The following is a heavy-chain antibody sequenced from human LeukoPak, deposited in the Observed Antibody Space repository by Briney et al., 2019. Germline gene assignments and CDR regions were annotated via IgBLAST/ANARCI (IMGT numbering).Heavy chain of an antibody. V-gene: IGHV4-39*01. CDR2: IYYSGST. J-gene: IGHJ4*02. D-gene: IGHD3-22*01. CDR3: ARRGYYDSSGYYRY. CDR1: GGSVSSYY. Sequence: PSETLSLTCTVSGGSVSSYYWSWIRQPPGKGLEWIGSIYYSGSTYYNPSLKSRVTISVDTSKDQFSLKLSSVTAADTAVYYCARRGYYDSSGYYRYWGQGTLVTVSS.